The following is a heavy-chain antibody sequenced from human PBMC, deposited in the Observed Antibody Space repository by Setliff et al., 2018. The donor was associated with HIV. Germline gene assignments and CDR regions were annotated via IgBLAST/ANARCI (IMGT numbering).Heavy chain of an antibody. D-gene: IGHD5-12*01. CDR3: ARPYSGHAPYYYGMDV. CDR1: GDIFTNYY. Sequence: GASVKVSCKASGDIFTNYYIHWVRQAPGQGLEWMGIINPGRSGTTGAQKFQGRLTLTSDTSTSTVYVELSSLRSEDTAVYYCARPYSGHAPYYYGMDVWGQGTTVTVSS. V-gene: IGHV1-46*01. CDR2: INPGRSGT. J-gene: IGHJ6*02.